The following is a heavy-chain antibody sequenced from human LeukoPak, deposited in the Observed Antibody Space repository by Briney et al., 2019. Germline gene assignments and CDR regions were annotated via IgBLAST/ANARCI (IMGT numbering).Heavy chain of an antibody. CDR3: ATLQNYDILTGYPY. CDR1: GYTLTELS. Sequence: ASVKVSCKGSGYTLTELSMHWVRQAPGKGLEWMGGFDPEDGETIYAQKFQGRVTMTEDTSTDTAYMELSSLRSEDTAVYYCATLQNYDILTGYPYWGQGTLVTVSS. D-gene: IGHD3-9*01. CDR2: FDPEDGET. V-gene: IGHV1-24*01. J-gene: IGHJ4*02.